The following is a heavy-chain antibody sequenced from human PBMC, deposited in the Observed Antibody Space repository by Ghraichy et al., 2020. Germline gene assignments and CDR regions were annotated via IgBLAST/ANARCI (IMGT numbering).Heavy chain of an antibody. D-gene: IGHD1-26*01. Sequence: VLEWISAISGSGNSMSYADSVKGRFTISRDNSKNTLYLQMNNLRAEDTAIYYCDASREEWGQGTLVTVSS. J-gene: IGHJ4*02. CDR2: ISGSGNSM. CDR3: DASREE. V-gene: IGHV3-23*01.